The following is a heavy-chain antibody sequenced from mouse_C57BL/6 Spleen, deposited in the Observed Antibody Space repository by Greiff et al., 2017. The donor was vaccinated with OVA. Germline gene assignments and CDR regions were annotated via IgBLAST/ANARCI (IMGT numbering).Heavy chain of an antibody. D-gene: IGHD2-14*01. J-gene: IGHJ2*01. CDR3: TRVRFDYFDY. V-gene: IGHV14-4*01. CDR2: IDPENGDT. CDR1: GFNIKDDY. Sequence: VQLQQSGAELVRPGASVKLSCTASGFNIKDDYMHWVKQRPEQGLEWIGWIDPENGDTEYASKFQGKATITADTSSNTAYLQLSSRTSEDTAVYYCTRVRFDYFDYWGQGTTLTVSS.